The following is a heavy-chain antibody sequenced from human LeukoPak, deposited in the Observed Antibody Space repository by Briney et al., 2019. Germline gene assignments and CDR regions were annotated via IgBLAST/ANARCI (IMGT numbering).Heavy chain of an antibody. CDR1: GFTCSSFW. J-gene: IGHJ4*02. CDR3: ATTKTYDSSGYYRYYFEY. D-gene: IGHD3-22*01. Sequence: GGSLRLYCSASGFTCSSFWMVWVRTAPGQGLEGVANIKRDRSEKYYVDSVKGRFTISRDNAKNSLYLQMNSLRAEDTAVYYCATTKTYDSSGYYRYYFEYWGQGTLVTVSS. CDR2: IKRDRSEK. V-gene: IGHV3-7*01.